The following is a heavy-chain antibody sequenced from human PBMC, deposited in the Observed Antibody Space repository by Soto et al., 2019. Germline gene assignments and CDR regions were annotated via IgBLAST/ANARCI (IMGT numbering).Heavy chain of an antibody. CDR3: ATTPNYDFWSGPTHMDV. Sequence: PVESLKISCKGSGYSFTSYWIGWVRQMPGKGLEWMGIIYPGDSDTRYSPSFQGQVTISADKSISTAYLQWSSLKASDTAMYYCATTPNYDFWSGPTHMDVWGKGTTVTVSS. J-gene: IGHJ6*03. D-gene: IGHD3-3*01. CDR2: IYPGDSDT. V-gene: IGHV5-51*01. CDR1: GYSFTSYW.